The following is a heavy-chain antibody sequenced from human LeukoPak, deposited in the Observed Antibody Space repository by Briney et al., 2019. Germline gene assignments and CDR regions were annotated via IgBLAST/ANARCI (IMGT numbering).Heavy chain of an antibody. Sequence: ASVKVSCKASGYTFTSYGISWVRQAPGQGLEWMGWISAYNGNTNYAQKLQGRVTMTTDTSTSTAYMELRSLRSDDTAVYYCARDSHYYDFWSGSDAAGRYYYYMDVWGKGTTVTVSS. CDR3: ARDSHYYDFWSGSDAAGRYYYYMDV. V-gene: IGHV1-18*01. D-gene: IGHD3-3*01. CDR1: GYTFTSYG. CDR2: ISAYNGNT. J-gene: IGHJ6*03.